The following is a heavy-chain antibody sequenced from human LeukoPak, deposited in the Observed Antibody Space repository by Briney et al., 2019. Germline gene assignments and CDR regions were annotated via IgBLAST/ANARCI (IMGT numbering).Heavy chain of an antibody. CDR1: GYTFTSYD. V-gene: IGHV1-8*01. Sequence: ASVKVSCKASGYTFTSYDINWVRQATGQGLEWMGWMNPNSGNTGYAQKFQGRVTMTRTTSISTAYMELSSLRSEDTAVYYCARGDYDTPWNWFDPWGQGTLVTVSS. CDR3: ARGDYDTPWNWFDP. J-gene: IGHJ5*02. D-gene: IGHD3-9*01. CDR2: MNPNSGNT.